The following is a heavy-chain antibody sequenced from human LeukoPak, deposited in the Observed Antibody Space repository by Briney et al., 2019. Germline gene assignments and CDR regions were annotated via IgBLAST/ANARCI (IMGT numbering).Heavy chain of an antibody. CDR1: SESSGGDD. Sequence: PSETLSLTCAMHSESSGGDDWTWIRQPPGKGLEWIGEVSPGGSTRYNPSLRSRVTTSLDTSRSRFSLRLSSVTAADTGVYYCARDGGTRLGFDPWGQGTLVTVSS. CDR3: ARDGGTRLGFDP. J-gene: IGHJ5*02. V-gene: IGHV4-34*01. CDR2: VSPGGST. D-gene: IGHD3-16*01.